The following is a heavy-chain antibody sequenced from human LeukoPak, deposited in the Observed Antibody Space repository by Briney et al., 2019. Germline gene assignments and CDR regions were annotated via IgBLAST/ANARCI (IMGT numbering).Heavy chain of an antibody. CDR1: A. Sequence: AXXWVRQAPGXXXXXXXGISWNSGSIGYADSVKXRFTISRDNAKNSLYLQMNSLRAEDTALYYCXXXXXXXXXXXXXXXXXXYXDYWGQGTLVTVSS. CDR3: XXXXXXXXXXXXXXXXXXYXDY. V-gene: IGHV3-9*01. J-gene: IGHJ4*02. CDR2: ISWNSGSI.